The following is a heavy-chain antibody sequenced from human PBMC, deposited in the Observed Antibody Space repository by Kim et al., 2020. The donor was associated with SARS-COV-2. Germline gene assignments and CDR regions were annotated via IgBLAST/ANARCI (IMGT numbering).Heavy chain of an antibody. J-gene: IGHJ3*02. Sequence: SETLSLTCTVSGGSISSYYWSWIRQPAGKGLEWIGRIYTSGSTNYNPSLKSRVTMSVDTSKNQFSLKLSSVTAADTAVYYCARDHYCSSTSCPHDAFDIWGQGTMVTVSS. CDR3: ARDHYCSSTSCPHDAFDI. D-gene: IGHD2-2*01. CDR1: GGSISSYY. CDR2: IYTSGST. V-gene: IGHV4-4*07.